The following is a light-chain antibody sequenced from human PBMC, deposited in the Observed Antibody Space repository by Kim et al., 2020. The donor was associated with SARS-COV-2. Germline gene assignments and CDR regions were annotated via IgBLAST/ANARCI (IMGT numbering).Light chain of an antibody. CDR1: ALPKQY. Sequence: SSELTQPPSVSVSPGQTARITCSGDALPKQYAYWYQQKPGQAPVLVIYKDSERPSGIPERFSGSSSGTTVTLTISGVQAEDEADYYCQSADSSGAYGVFGLGTQLTVL. CDR2: KDS. J-gene: IGLJ3*02. V-gene: IGLV3-25*03. CDR3: QSADSSGAYGV.